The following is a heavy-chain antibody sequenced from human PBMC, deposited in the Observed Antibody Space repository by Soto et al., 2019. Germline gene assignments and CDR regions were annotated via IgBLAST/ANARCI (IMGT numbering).Heavy chain of an antibody. D-gene: IGHD3-10*01. V-gene: IGHV1-69*02. CDR2: FNPILSMS. Sequence: QVQLVQSGAEVKKPGSSVKVSCKASGDTFNFYTINWVRQAPGLGLEWMGRFNPILSMSNSALRFQGRVTLTAEKSSSTPYMVLSSLRSEDTAVYYCATSFGSGYRALEYWGQGVLVTVSS. CDR3: ATSFGSGYRALEY. J-gene: IGHJ4*02. CDR1: GDTFNFYT.